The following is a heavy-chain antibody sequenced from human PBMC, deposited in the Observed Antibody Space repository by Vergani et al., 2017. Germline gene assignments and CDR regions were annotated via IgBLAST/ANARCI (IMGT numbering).Heavy chain of an antibody. CDR3: ARDRVGQLRYFAWLFRNNWFDP. V-gene: IGHV7-4-1*02. J-gene: IGHJ5*02. CDR2: INTNTGNP. Sequence: QVQLVQSGSELKKPGASVQVSCKASGYTFTSYAMNWVRQAPGQGLEWMGWINTNTGNPTYAQGFTGRFVFSLDTSVSTEYLQISSLKAEDTAVYYCARDRVGQLRYFAWLFRNNWFDPWGQGTLVTVSS. CDR1: GYTFTSYA. D-gene: IGHD3-9*01.